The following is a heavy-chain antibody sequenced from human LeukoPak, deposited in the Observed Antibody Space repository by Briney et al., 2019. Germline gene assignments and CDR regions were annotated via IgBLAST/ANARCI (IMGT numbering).Heavy chain of an antibody. CDR3: ARATGTRVFDY. J-gene: IGHJ4*02. Sequence: SETLSLTCTVSGGSISSSSYYWGWIRQPPGKGLEWIGSIYYSGSTYYNPSLKSRVTISVDTSKNQFSLKLSSVIAADTAVYYCARATGTRVFDYWGQGTLVTVSS. CDR1: GGSISSSSYY. V-gene: IGHV4-39*01. D-gene: IGHD1-1*01. CDR2: IYYSGST.